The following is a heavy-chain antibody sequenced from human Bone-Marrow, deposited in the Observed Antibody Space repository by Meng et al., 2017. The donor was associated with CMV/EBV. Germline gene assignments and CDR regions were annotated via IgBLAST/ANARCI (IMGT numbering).Heavy chain of an antibody. V-gene: IGHV1-2*02. CDR2: INPNSGGT. J-gene: IGHJ4*01. Sequence: ASEKVSCKASGYTFTGYYMHWVRQAPGQGLEWMGWINPNSGGTNYAQKFQGRVTMTRDTSISTAYMELSSLRSEDTAVYYCARGKITGASNYWGQGTLVTVSS. CDR1: GYTFTGYY. CDR3: ARGKITGASNY. D-gene: IGHD7-27*01.